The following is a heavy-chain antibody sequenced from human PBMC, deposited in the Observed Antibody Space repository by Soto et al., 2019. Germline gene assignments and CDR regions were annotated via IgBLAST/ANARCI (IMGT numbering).Heavy chain of an antibody. D-gene: IGHD4-17*01. CDR1: GGSVSSGSYY. CDR2: IYYSGST. CDR3: ANYPTTVTSDY. J-gene: IGHJ4*02. V-gene: IGHV4-61*01. Sequence: QVQLQESGPGLVKPSETLSLTCTVSGGSVSSGSYYWSWIRQPPGKGLEWIGYIYYSGSTHYNPSLKSRVTISVDTSKNQFSLKLSSVTAADTAVYYCANYPTTVTSDYWGQGTLVTVSS.